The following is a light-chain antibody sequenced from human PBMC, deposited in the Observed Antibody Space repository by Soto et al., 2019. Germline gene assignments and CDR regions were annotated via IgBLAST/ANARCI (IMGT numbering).Light chain of an antibody. CDR3: QQYAASPLT. J-gene: IGKJ4*01. Sequence: PGDRATLSCWASQSVASNYLAWYQQRLGQAPRLLIYGASTRATGVPDRFSGSGSGTDFTLTISRLEPEDFAVYFCQQYAASPLTFGGGTKVEIK. CDR1: QSVASNY. V-gene: IGKV3-20*01. CDR2: GAS.